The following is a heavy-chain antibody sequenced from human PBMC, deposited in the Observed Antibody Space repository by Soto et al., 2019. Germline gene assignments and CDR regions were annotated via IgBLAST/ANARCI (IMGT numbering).Heavy chain of an antibody. J-gene: IGHJ6*02. CDR1: GGSISSYY. Sequence: QVQLQESGPGLVKPSETLSLTCTVPGGSISSYYWSWIRQPPGKGLEWIGYIYYSGSTNYNPSLNSRVTISVDTSKNQFSLKQSSVTAADTAVYYCARGDPLLWFGEKVYYGMDVWGQGTTVTVSS. D-gene: IGHD3-10*01. CDR3: ARGDPLLWFGEKVYYGMDV. CDR2: IYYSGST. V-gene: IGHV4-59*01.